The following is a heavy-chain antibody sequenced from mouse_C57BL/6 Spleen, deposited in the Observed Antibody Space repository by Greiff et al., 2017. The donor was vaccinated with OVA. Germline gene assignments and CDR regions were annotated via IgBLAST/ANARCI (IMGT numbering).Heavy chain of an antibody. J-gene: IGHJ4*01. CDR3: ARGTVVADYAMDY. Sequence: QVQLQQSGAELVRPGSSVKLSCKASGYTFTSYWMDWVKQRPGQGLEWIGNIYPSDSETHYNQKFKDKATLTVDKSSSTAYMQLSSLTSEDSAVYYCARGTVVADYAMDYWGQGTSVTVSS. CDR2: IYPSDSET. CDR1: GYTFTSYW. V-gene: IGHV1-61*01. D-gene: IGHD1-1*01.